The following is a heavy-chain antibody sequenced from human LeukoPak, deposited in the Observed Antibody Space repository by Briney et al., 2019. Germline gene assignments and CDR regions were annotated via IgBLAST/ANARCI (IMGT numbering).Heavy chain of an antibody. V-gene: IGHV4-38-2*01. D-gene: IGHD6-13*01. CDR2: IYHSGST. J-gene: IGHJ4*02. CDR1: GYSISSGYY. CDR3: ARHGSSWYWFDY. Sequence: SETLSLTCAVSGYSISSGYYWGWIRQPPGKGLEWIGSIYHSGSTYYNPSLKSRVTISVDTSKNQFSLKLSSVTAADTAVYYCARHGSSWYWFDYWGQGTLVTVSP.